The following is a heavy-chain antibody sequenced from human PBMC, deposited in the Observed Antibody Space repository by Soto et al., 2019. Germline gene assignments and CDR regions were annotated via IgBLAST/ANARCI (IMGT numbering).Heavy chain of an antibody. J-gene: IGHJ4*02. V-gene: IGHV3-30-3*01. CDR1: GFTFSSYA. Sequence: QVQLVESGGGVVQPGRSLRLSCAASGFTFSSYAMHWVRQAPGKGLEWVAVISYDGSNKYYADSVKGRFTISRDNSKNTLYLQMNSLRAEYTAVYYCARARAVAGMYFDYWGQGTLVTVSS. D-gene: IGHD6-19*01. CDR2: ISYDGSNK. CDR3: ARARAVAGMYFDY.